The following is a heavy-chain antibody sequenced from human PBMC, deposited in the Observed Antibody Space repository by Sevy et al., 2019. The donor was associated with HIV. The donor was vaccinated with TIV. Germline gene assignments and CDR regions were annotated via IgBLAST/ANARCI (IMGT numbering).Heavy chain of an antibody. CDR1: GFTFSSYG. J-gene: IGHJ4*02. CDR3: VRKGWDGYNLPIDY. CDR2: IWYDGSNK. V-gene: IGHV3-33*01. Sequence: GGSLRLSCAASGFTFSSYGMHWVRQAPGKGLEWVAFIWYDGSNKYYADSVKGRFTISRDNSKNTLYLQMNSLRAEDMAVYYCVRKGWDGYNLPIDYWGQGTLVTVSS. D-gene: IGHD5-12*01.